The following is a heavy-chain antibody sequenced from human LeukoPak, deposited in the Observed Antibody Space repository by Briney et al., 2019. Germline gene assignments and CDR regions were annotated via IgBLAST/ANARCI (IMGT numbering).Heavy chain of an antibody. Sequence: PGGSLRLSCAASGFTFSSYAMSWVRQAPGKGLEWVANIKQDGSEKNYVDSVKGRFTISRDNAKNSLYLQMNSLRDEDTALYYCVRGGQGFGYWGQGTLVTVSS. CDR3: VRGGQGFGY. J-gene: IGHJ4*02. V-gene: IGHV3-7*01. D-gene: IGHD3-10*01. CDR1: GFTFSSYA. CDR2: IKQDGSEK.